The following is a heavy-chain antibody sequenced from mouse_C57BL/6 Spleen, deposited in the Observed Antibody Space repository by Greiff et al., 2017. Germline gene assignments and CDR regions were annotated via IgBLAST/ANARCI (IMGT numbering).Heavy chain of an antibody. CDR2: IRSKSNNYAT. J-gene: IGHJ1*03. Sequence: GGGLVQPKGSLKLSCAASGFSFNTYAMNWVRQAPGKGLEWVARIRSKSNNYATYYADSVNDRFTISRDDSESMLYLQMNNLKTEDTAMYYCVVHTGHYYGGSYWYFDVWGTGTTVTVSS. D-gene: IGHD1-1*01. CDR1: GFSFNTYA. CDR3: VVHTGHYYGGSYWYFDV. V-gene: IGHV10-1*01.